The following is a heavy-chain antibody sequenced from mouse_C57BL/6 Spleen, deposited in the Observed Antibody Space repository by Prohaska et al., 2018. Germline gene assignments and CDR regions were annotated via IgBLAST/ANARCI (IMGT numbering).Heavy chain of an antibody. CDR3: ARLPSYYYGSSYGY. CDR2: IDPSDSYT. J-gene: IGHJ2*01. V-gene: IGHV1-69*02. D-gene: IGHD1-1*01. Sequence: PGQGLEWIGEIDPSDSYTNYNQKLKGKATLTVDKSSSTDYMQLSSLTSEDSAVYYCARLPSYYYGSSYGYWGQGTTLTVSS.